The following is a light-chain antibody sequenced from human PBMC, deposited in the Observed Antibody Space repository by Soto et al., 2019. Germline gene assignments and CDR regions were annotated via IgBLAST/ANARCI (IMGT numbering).Light chain of an antibody. CDR2: DAS. V-gene: IGKV1-5*01. CDR1: QSIGRW. Sequence: IQMTQCHSSRSSSLGDTVTVTCRASQSIGRWLAWYQQKPGKAPKLLIFDASTLENGVPARFSGSRSGPEFSLTISSMKPDDFATDYCQPYYSYWTFCQGTKVDIK. CDR3: QPYYSYWT. J-gene: IGKJ1*01.